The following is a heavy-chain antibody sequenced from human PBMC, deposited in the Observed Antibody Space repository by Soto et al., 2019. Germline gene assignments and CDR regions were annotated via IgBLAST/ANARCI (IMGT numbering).Heavy chain of an antibody. V-gene: IGHV1-69*12. J-gene: IGHJ6*02. CDR2: IIPIFGTA. D-gene: IGHD5-18*01. CDR1: GGTFSSYA. Sequence: QVQLVQSGAEVKKPGSSVKVSCKASGGTFSSYAISWVRQAPGQGLEWMGGIIPIFGTANYAQKFQGRVTITADESTSTDYMEVSSLRSEDTAVYYCARGSGYSYGYGVVWGMDVCGQGTTVTVSS. CDR3: ARGSGYSYGYGVVWGMDV.